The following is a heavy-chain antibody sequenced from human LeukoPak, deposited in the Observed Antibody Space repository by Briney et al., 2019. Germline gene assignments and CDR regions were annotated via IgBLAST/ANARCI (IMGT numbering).Heavy chain of an antibody. V-gene: IGHV3-23*01. CDR2: ISGSGGST. CDR1: GFTFSTYG. Sequence: PGGSLRLSCAASGFTFSTYGMSWDRQAPGRGLEWVSTISGSGGSTYYADSVKGRFTISGDNSKNTLYLQMNSLRAEDTAVYYCAKAVAGTPNDAFDIWGQGTMVTVSS. CDR3: AKAVAGTPNDAFDI. D-gene: IGHD6-19*01. J-gene: IGHJ3*02.